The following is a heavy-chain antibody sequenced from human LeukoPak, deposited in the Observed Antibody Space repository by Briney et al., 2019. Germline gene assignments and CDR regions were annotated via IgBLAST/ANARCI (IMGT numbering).Heavy chain of an antibody. Sequence: VGSLGHSCAASGFTFSTYAMRWVRQAPGKGLEWVAVIWYDRTNKYYADSVKGRFTISRDNSKNTLYLQMSSLRAEDTAVYYCASDRRTAVTTFHFDYWGQGTLVTVSS. D-gene: IGHD4-17*01. V-gene: IGHV3-33*01. CDR1: GFTFSTYA. CDR3: ASDRRTAVTTFHFDY. J-gene: IGHJ4*02. CDR2: IWYDRTNK.